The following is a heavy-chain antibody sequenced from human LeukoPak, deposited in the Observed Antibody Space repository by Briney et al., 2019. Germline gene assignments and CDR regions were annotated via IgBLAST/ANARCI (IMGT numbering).Heavy chain of an antibody. D-gene: IGHD3-22*01. V-gene: IGHV3-20*04. CDR2: INWRGGAT. CDR1: GFKFDDYG. CDR3: TRGNGNYPFDF. Sequence: GGSLRLSCAASGFKFDDYGMGWVRHAPGKGLEWVAGINWRGGATDYADSVKGRFTISRDNAKNSLFLQMNSLRVEDTAFYYCTRGNGNYPFDFWGQGTLVTVSS. J-gene: IGHJ4*02.